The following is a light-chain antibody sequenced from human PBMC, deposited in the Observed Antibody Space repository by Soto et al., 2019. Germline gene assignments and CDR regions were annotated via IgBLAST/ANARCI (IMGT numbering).Light chain of an antibody. J-gene: IGKJ1*01. CDR3: QQYYSAPRT. CDR1: QSVLYSSNNMNY. V-gene: IGKV4-1*01. Sequence: DILMTQSPDSLAVSLGERATINCKSSQSVLYSSNNMNYLAWYQQRSGQPPKLLIYWASTRESGVPDRFSGSGSGTDFTLTISSLQAEDVAVYYCQQYYSAPRTFGQGTKVEIK. CDR2: WAS.